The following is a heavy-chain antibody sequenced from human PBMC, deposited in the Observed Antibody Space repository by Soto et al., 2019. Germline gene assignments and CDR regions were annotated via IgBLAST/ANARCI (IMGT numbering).Heavy chain of an antibody. CDR2: IVVCSGNT. CDR3: AAVVPGIHAPGP. J-gene: IGHJ5*02. V-gene: IGHV1-58*02. Sequence: SVKVSCKAYGLTITSAAREWGRQSRGQRLEWIGWIVVCSGNTNYAQKFQERVTITRYMSTSTAYMELSSLRSEDTAVYFCAAVVPGIHAPGPWGQGTLVTVSS. CDR1: GLTITSAA.